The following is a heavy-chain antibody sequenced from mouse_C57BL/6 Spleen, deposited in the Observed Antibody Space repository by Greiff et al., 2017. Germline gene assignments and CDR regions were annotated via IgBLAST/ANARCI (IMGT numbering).Heavy chain of an antibody. V-gene: IGHV1-66*01. CDR2: IYPGSGNT. CDR3: ARANYDSYFAY. Sequence: VQLQQSGPELVKPGASVKISCKASGYSFTSYYIHWVKQRPGQGLEWIGWIYPGSGNTKYNEKFKGKATLTADTSSSTAYMQLSSLTSEDSAVYYCARANYDSYFAYWGQGTLVTVSA. CDR1: GYSFTSYY. J-gene: IGHJ3*01. D-gene: IGHD2-4*01.